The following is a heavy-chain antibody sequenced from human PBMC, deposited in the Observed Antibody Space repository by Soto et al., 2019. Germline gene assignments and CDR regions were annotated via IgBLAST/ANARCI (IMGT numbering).Heavy chain of an antibody. CDR1: GFTFSSYA. J-gene: IGHJ5*02. V-gene: IGHV3-23*01. D-gene: IGHD2-15*01. Sequence: EVQLLESGGGLVQPGGSLRLSCAASGFTFSSYAMSWVRQAPGKGLEWVSAISGSGGSTYYADSVKGRFTISRDNSKNTLYLQMNSLRAEDTAVYYCAKDPIRYCSGGSCYPRQGSWFDPWGQGTLVTVSS. CDR3: AKDPIRYCSGGSCYPRQGSWFDP. CDR2: ISGSGGST.